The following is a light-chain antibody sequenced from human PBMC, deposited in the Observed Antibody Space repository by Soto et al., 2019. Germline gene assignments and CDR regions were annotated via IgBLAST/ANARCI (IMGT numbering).Light chain of an antibody. V-gene: IGKV3-15*01. CDR1: QSVSRD. J-gene: IGKJ2*01. Sequence: EIVMTQSPATLSVSPGERATLSCRASQSVSRDLAWYQQKPGQAPRLLIYAASTRATGIPARFSGSGSGTEFTLSISSLQSEDFALYYCQHYNDWVKTFGQPTKLEI. CDR2: AAS. CDR3: QHYNDWVKT.